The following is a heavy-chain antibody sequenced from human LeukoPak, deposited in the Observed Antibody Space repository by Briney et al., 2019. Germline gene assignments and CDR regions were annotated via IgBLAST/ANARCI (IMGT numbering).Heavy chain of an antibody. CDR1: GGSISNYY. J-gene: IGHJ4*02. V-gene: IGHV4-59*08. D-gene: IGHD5-24*01. CDR3: ARLDAAAGRYLQFFY. Sequence: SETLSLTCTVSGGSISNYYWSWIRQSPEKGLEWIGYIHDSGSTNYNPSLKSRVTISVDTSKNQFSLKLSSVNAADRAVYYCARLDAAAGRYLQFFYWGQGTLVTVSS. CDR2: IHDSGST.